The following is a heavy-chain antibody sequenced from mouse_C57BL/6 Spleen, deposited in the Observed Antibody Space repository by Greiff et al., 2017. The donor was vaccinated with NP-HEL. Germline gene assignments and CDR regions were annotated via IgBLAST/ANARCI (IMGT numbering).Heavy chain of an antibody. CDR1: GYTFTSYD. D-gene: IGHD1-1*01. Sequence: VQLQQSGPELVKPGASVKLSCKASGYTFTSYDINWVKQRPGQGLEWIGWIYPRDGSTKYNEKFKGKATLTVDTSSSTAYMELHSLTSEDSAVYFCARSVYYYGSSFDVWGTGTTVTVSS. CDR2: IYPRDGST. V-gene: IGHV1-85*01. CDR3: ARSVYYYGSSFDV. J-gene: IGHJ1*03.